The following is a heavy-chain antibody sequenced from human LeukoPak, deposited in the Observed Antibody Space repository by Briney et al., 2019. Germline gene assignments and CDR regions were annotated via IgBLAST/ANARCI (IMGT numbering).Heavy chain of an antibody. D-gene: IGHD3-22*01. V-gene: IGHV3-23*01. CDR3: AKDQQIYDSSGYYRY. CDR1: GFTFSSYA. Sequence: PGGSLRLSCAASGFTFSSYAMSWVRQAPGKGLEWVSAISGSGGSTYYADSVKGRFTISRDNSKNTLYLQMNSLRAEDTAVYYCAKDQQIYDSSGYYRYWGQGTLVTVSS. CDR2: ISGSGGST. J-gene: IGHJ4*02.